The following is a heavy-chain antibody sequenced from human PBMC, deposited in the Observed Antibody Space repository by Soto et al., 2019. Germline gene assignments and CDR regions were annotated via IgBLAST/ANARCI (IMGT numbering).Heavy chain of an antibody. V-gene: IGHV1-18*01. CDR1: GYTFTSYG. J-gene: IGHJ4*02. CDR2: ISAHNGNT. Sequence: QVHLVQSGAEVKKPGASVKVSSKGSGYTFTSYGITWVRQAPGQGLEWMGWISAHNGNTDYAQKLQGRVTVTRDTSTSTAYMELRSLRSDDTAVYYCARGRYGDYWGQGALVTGSS. D-gene: IGHD1-1*01. CDR3: ARGRYGDY.